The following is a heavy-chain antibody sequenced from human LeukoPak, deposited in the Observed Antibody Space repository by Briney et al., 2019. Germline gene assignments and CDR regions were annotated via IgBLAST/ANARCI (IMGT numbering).Heavy chain of an antibody. V-gene: IGHV5-51*01. CDR2: IYPGDSDT. J-gene: IGHJ4*02. D-gene: IGHD3-10*01. CDR3: ASLSQGSFDY. CDR1: GYSTTNYW. Sequence: GESLKSSCKGSGYSTTNYWIGRVRQIPGKGLEWMGIIYPGDSDTRSSPSFQGQVTISADKSITTAYLQWSSLKASDTAMYYCASLSQGSFDYWGQGTLVTVSS.